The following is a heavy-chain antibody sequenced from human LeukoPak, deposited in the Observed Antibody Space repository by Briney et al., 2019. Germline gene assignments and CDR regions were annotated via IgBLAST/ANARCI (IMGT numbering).Heavy chain of an antibody. J-gene: IGHJ4*02. CDR3: ARGGYGDYGPLDY. CDR2: IWYDGSNK. V-gene: IGHV3-33*08. D-gene: IGHD4-17*01. CDR1: GFTFSSYG. Sequence: GGSLRLSCAASGFTFSSYGMHWVRQAPGKGLEWVAVIWYDGSNKYHADSVKGRFTISRDNSKNTLYLQMNSLRAEDTAVYYCARGGYGDYGPLDYWGQGTLVTVST.